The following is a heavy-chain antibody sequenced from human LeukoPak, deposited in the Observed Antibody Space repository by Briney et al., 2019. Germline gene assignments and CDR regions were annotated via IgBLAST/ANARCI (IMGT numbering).Heavy chain of an antibody. D-gene: IGHD3-22*01. V-gene: IGHV4-34*01. Sequence: PSETLSLTCALSGGSFSGYYWSWFRHPPGKGREWSGEISHAGGASYNPSLKSRVTISEDTSKNQFSLNLSSVTAADTAVYYCARGPPPDFDRSGFYCNYWGQGTLVIVSS. CDR2: ISHAGGA. J-gene: IGHJ4*02. CDR3: ARGPPPDFDRSGFYCNY. CDR1: GGSFSGYY.